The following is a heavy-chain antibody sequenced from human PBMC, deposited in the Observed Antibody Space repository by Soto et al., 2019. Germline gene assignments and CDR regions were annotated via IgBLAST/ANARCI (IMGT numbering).Heavy chain of an antibody. D-gene: IGHD6-6*01. V-gene: IGHV5-51*01. CDR3: ARMQTAARPTPYYYYYYGMDV. CDR2: IYPGDSDT. J-gene: IGHJ6*02. Sequence: GESLKISCKGSGYSFSSYWIGWVRQMPGKGLEWMGIIYPGDSDTRYSPSFQGQVTISADKSISTAYLQWSSLKASDTAMYYCARMQTAARPTPYYYYYYGMDVWGQGTTVTVSS. CDR1: GYSFSSYW.